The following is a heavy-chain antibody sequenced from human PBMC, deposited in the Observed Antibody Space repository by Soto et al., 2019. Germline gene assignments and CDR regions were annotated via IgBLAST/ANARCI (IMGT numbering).Heavy chain of an antibody. Sequence: ASVKVSCKASGYTFTSYYMHWVRQAPGQGLKWMGIINPSGGSTSYAQKFQGRVTMTRDTSTSTVYMELSSLRSEDTAVYYCAREVYDILTGYYPNYYYGMDVWGQGTTVTVSS. V-gene: IGHV1-46*01. D-gene: IGHD3-9*01. J-gene: IGHJ6*02. CDR2: INPSGGST. CDR3: AREVYDILTGYYPNYYYGMDV. CDR1: GYTFTSYY.